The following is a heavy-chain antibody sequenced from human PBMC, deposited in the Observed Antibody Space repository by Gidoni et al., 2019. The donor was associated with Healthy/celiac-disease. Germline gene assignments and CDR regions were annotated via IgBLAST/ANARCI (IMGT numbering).Heavy chain of an antibody. V-gene: IGHV3-23*01. CDR1: GFTFSSYA. Sequence: EVQLLESGGGLVQPGGSLRLSCAASGFTFSSYAMSWVRQAPGKGLEWVAGISGSGGSTYYADSVKGRFTISRDNSKNTLYLQMNSLRAEDTAVYYCAKDGYSYGEGSPNWFDPWGQGTLVTVSS. CDR3: AKDGYSYGEGSPNWFDP. J-gene: IGHJ5*02. CDR2: ISGSGGST. D-gene: IGHD5-18*01.